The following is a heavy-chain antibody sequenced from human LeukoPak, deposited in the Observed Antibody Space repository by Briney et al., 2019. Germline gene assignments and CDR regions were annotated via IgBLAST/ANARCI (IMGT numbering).Heavy chain of an antibody. CDR3: ARVDSSGYYFDI. CDR2: IIPIFGTA. V-gene: IGHV1-69*13. J-gene: IGHJ3*02. D-gene: IGHD3-22*01. Sequence: SVQVSCQASGGTFSSYAISWVRQAPGQGLEWMGGIIPIFGTANYAQKFQGRVTITADESTSTAYMELSSLRSEDTAVYYCARVDSSGYYFDIWGQGTMVTVSS. CDR1: GGTFSSYA.